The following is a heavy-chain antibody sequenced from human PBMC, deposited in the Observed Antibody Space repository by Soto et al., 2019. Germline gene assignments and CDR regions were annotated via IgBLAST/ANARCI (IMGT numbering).Heavy chain of an antibody. CDR1: CGSFSGYY. V-gene: IGHV4-34*01. CDR2: INHSGST. D-gene: IGHD3-16*02. CDR3: ARGHSSYDYVWGSYRIGVWFDP. J-gene: IGHJ5*02. Sequence: SETLSLTCAVYCGSFSGYYWSWIRQPPGKGLEWIGEINHSGSTNYNPSLKSRVTISVDTSKNQFSLKLSSVTAADTAVYYCARGHSSYDYVWGSYRIGVWFDPWGQGTLVTVSS.